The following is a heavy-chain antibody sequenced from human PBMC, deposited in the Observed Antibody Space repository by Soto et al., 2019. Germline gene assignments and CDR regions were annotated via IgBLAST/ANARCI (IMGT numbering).Heavy chain of an antibody. D-gene: IGHD2-15*01. CDR2: IYYSGST. V-gene: IGHV4-31*03. CDR3: ARLCSHVCSSPYFDN. J-gene: IGHJ4*02. CDR1: GGSISSGGYY. Sequence: QVQLQESGPGLVKPSQTLSLTCTVSGGSISSGGYYWSWIRQHPGKGLDWIGWIYYSGSTYYNPSLDSRVTLSVVTSNTQFSLKLSSMTAADTAVYYCARLCSHVCSSPYFDNWGQGTLVTVSS.